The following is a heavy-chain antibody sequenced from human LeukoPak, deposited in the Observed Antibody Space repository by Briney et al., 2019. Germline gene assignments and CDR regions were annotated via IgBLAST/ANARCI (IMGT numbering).Heavy chain of an antibody. J-gene: IGHJ4*02. CDR1: GYTFTNYG. CDR2: ISAYNGNA. CDR3: ARDRGYFDY. Sequence: ASVTVSCKTSGYTFTNYGISWVRQPPGQGLEWMGWISAYNGNANYTQKSQGRVTMTTDTSTSTAYMELRSLRSDDTAVYYCARDRGYFDYWGQGTLVTVSS. V-gene: IGHV1-18*01.